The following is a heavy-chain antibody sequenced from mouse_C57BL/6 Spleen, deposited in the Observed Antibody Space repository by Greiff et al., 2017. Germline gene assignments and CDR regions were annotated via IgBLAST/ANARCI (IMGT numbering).Heavy chain of an antibody. V-gene: IGHV1-52*01. CDR3: ARRDWDRGNYFDY. CDR2: IDPSDSET. J-gene: IGHJ2*01. D-gene: IGHD4-1*01. Sequence: QVQLQQPGAELVRPGSSVKLSCKASGYTFTSYWMHWVKQRPIQGLEWIGNIDPSDSETHYNQKFKDKATLTVDKSSSTAYMQLSSLTSEDSAVYYCARRDWDRGNYFDYWGKGTTLTVSS. CDR1: GYTFTSYW.